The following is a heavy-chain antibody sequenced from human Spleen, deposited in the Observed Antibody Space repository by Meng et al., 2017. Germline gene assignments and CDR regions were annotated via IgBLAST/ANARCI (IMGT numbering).Heavy chain of an antibody. J-gene: IGHJ3*02. CDR1: GFTFSAYA. D-gene: IGHD3-10*01. CDR3: ASIPLWFTNDAFDI. CDR2: IRGSGIHRSDEST. Sequence: GGSLRLSCAASGFTFSAYAMTWVRQVPGKGPEWVSVIRGSGIHRSDESTYYAESVKGRFTISRDNSKNTLYLQMHSLRVEDTAIYYCASIPLWFTNDAFDIWGQGTMVTVSS. V-gene: IGHV3-23*01.